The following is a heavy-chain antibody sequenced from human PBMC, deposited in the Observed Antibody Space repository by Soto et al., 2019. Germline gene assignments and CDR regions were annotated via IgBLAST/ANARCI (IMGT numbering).Heavy chain of an antibody. CDR3: ARAGGLGAVAVDY. D-gene: IGHD6-19*01. Sequence: SETLSLTCAVSGGSISSSNWWSWVRQPPGKGLEWIGEIYHSGSTNYNSSLKSRVTISVDKSKNQFSLKLSSVTAADTAVYYCARAGGLGAVAVDYWGQGTLVTVSS. J-gene: IGHJ4*02. CDR1: GGSISSSNW. V-gene: IGHV4-4*02. CDR2: IYHSGST.